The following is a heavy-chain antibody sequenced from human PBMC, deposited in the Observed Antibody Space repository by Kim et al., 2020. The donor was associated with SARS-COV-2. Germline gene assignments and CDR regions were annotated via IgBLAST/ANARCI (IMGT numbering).Heavy chain of an antibody. CDR1: GFTFSSYS. D-gene: IGHD3-10*01. CDR2: ISSSSSTI. J-gene: IGHJ4*02. CDR3: ARDPSDDYGSGSYYEPTYYFDY. V-gene: IGHV3-48*02. Sequence: GGSLRLSCAASGFTFSSYSMNWVRQAPGKGLEWVSYISSSSSTIYYADSVKGRFTISRDNAKNSLYLQMNSLRDEDTAVYYCARDPSDDYGSGSYYEPTYYFDYWGQGTLVTVSS.